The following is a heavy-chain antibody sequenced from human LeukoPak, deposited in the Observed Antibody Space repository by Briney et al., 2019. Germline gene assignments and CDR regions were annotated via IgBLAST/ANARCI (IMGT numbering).Heavy chain of an antibody. CDR1: GYTFTGYY. D-gene: IGHD3-3*01. J-gene: IGHJ4*02. V-gene: IGHV1-2*02. Sequence: ASVKVSCKASGYTFTGYYMHWARQAPGQGLEWMGWINPNSGGTNYAQKFQGRVTMTRDTSISTAYMELSRLRSDDTAVYYCARGPRIFGVVIIEGDYWGQGTLVTVSS. CDR2: INPNSGGT. CDR3: ARGPRIFGVVIIEGDY.